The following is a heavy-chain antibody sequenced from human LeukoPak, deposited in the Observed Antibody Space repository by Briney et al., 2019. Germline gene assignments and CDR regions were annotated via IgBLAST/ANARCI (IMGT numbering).Heavy chain of an antibody. CDR3: ARESSGYYYMDV. D-gene: IGHD3-22*01. J-gene: IGHJ6*03. CDR2: IYYSGST. CDR1: GGSISSSSYY. V-gene: IGHV4-39*02. Sequence: SETLSLTCTVSGGSISSSSYYWGWIRQPPGKGLEWIGSIYYSGSTYYNPSLKSRVTISVDTSKNQFSLKLSSVTAADTAVYYCARESSGYYYMDVWGKGTTVTVSS.